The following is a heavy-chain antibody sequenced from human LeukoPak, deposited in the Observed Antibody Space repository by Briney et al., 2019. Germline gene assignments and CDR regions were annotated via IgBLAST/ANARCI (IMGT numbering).Heavy chain of an antibody. D-gene: IGHD3-10*01. CDR1: GYTFTSYA. Sequence: ASVKVSCTASGYTFTSYAMNWVRQAPGQGLEWMGWINTNTGNPTYAQGFTGRFVFSLDTSVSTAYLQISSLKAEDTAVYYCARDGGGSGDRKYYYYYMDVWGKGTTVTVSS. V-gene: IGHV7-4-1*02. J-gene: IGHJ6*03. CDR3: ARDGGGSGDRKYYYYYMDV. CDR2: INTNTGNP.